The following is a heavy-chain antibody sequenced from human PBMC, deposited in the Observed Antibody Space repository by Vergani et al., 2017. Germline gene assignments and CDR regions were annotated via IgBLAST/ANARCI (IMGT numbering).Heavy chain of an antibody. D-gene: IGHD6-13*01. Sequence: EVRLVESGGGVVQPGRSLRLSCAASGFTFDDYAMHWVRQAPGKGLEWVSGINWNSDSIAYADSVKGRFTISRDNAKNSLYLQMNSLRAEDTALYYCVKDIAASGNYWYFDLWGRGTLVTVSS. CDR3: VKDIAASGNYWYFDL. CDR1: GFTFDDYA. J-gene: IGHJ2*01. CDR2: INWNSDSI. V-gene: IGHV3-9*01.